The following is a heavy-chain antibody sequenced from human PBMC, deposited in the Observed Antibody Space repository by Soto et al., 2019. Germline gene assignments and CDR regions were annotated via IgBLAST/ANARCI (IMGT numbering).Heavy chain of an antibody. D-gene: IGHD2-2*01. CDR3: ARSTHSYVPATGLLGY. V-gene: IGHV1-2*04. CDR1: GYTFTGYY. J-gene: IGHJ4*02. CDR2: INPNSGGT. Sequence: QVPLVQSGAEVTKPGASVKVSCKASGYTFTGYYMHWVRQAPGQGLEWMGWINPNSGGTNYAQKFQGWVTMTRDTSISTAYMELSRLRSDDTAVYSCARSTHSYVPATGLLGYWGKGTLLTVSS.